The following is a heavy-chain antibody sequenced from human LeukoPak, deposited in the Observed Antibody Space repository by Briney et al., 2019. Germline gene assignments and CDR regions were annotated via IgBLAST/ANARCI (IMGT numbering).Heavy chain of an antibody. CDR2: INHSGST. V-gene: IGHV4-34*01. J-gene: IGHJ6*03. CDR3: ARGGYGSGWDYMDV. Sequence: SSETLSLTCAVYGGSFSGYYWSWIRQPPGKGLEWIGEINHSGSTNYNPSLKSRVTLSVDTSKNQFSLNLSSVTAADTAVYFCARGGYGSGWDYMDVWGKGTTVPVSS. D-gene: IGHD3-10*01. CDR1: GGSFSGYY.